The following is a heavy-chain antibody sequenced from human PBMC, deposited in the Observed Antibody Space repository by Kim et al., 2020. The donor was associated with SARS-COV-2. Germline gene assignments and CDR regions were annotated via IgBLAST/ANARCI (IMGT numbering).Heavy chain of an antibody. CDR3: AKEVVVVAATGAGGYYGMEV. V-gene: IGHV3-23*01. CDR1: GFTFSSYA. CDR2: ISGSGGST. Sequence: GGSLRLSCAASGFTFSSYAMSWVRQAPGKGLEWVSAISGSGGSTYYADSVKGRFTISRDNSKNTLYLQMNSLRAEDTAVYYCAKEVVVVAATGAGGYYGMEVWGQGTTVTVSS. D-gene: IGHD2-15*01. J-gene: IGHJ6*02.